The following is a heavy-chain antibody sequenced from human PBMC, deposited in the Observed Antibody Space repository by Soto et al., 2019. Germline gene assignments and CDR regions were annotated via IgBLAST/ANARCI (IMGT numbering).Heavy chain of an antibody. CDR1: GGTFSSYA. J-gene: IGHJ4*02. CDR2: IIPIFGTA. V-gene: IGHV1-69*01. Sequence: QVQLVQSGAEVKKPGSSVKVSCKASGGTFSSYAISWVRQAPGQGLEWMGGIIPIFGTANYAQKFQGRVTITGDESTSTAYMELSSMRSEDTAVYYCAKSDYYDSSGYPQYFDYWGQGTLVTVSS. D-gene: IGHD3-22*01. CDR3: AKSDYYDSSGYPQYFDY.